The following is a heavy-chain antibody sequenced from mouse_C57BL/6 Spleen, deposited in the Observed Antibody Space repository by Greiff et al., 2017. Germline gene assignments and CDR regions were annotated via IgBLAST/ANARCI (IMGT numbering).Heavy chain of an antibody. Sequence: EVQGVESGGGLVKPGGSLKLSCAASGFTFSDYGMHWVRQAPEKGLEWVAYISSGSSTIYYADTVKGRFTISRDNAKNTLFLQMTSLRSEDTAMYYCARENYSIFAYWGQGTLVTVSA. CDR1: GFTFSDYG. J-gene: IGHJ3*01. V-gene: IGHV5-17*01. D-gene: IGHD2-5*01. CDR2: ISSGSSTI. CDR3: ARENYSIFAY.